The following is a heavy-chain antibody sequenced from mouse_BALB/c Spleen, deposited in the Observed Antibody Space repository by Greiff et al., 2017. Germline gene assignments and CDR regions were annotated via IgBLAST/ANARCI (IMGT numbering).Heavy chain of an antibody. CDR3: ARGDSSGYAFAY. CDR2: IFPGTGTT. Sequence: VQLQQSGAELVKPGASVKLSCKTSGYTFTSYWIQWVKQRPGQGLGWIGEIFPGTGTTYYNEKFKGKATLTIDTSSSTAYMQLSSLTSEDSAVYFCARGDSSGYAFAYWGQGTLVTVSA. CDR1: GYTFTSYW. J-gene: IGHJ3*01. D-gene: IGHD3-2*01. V-gene: IGHV1S132*01.